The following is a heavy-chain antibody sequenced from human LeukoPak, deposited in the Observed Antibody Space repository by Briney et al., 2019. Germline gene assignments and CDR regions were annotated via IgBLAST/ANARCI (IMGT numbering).Heavy chain of an antibody. Sequence: GRSLRLSCAASGFTFSSYGMHWVRQAPGKGLEWVAVISYDGSNKYYADSVKGRFTISRDNYKNTLYLQMNSLRAGDTAVYYCAKDSGQQTTWYYGMDVWGQGTTVTVSS. J-gene: IGHJ6*02. V-gene: IGHV3-30*18. CDR2: ISYDGSNK. CDR1: GFTFSSYG. CDR3: AKDSGQQTTWYYGMDV. D-gene: IGHD4-11*01.